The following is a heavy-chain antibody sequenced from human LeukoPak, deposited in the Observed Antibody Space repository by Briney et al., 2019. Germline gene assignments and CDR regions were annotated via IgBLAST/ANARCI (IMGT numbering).Heavy chain of an antibody. CDR3: AKSGKWELLLGYYFDY. Sequence: PGGSLRLSCAASGFTFSSYWMHWVRQAPGKGLVWVSRINSDGSSTSYADSVKGRFTISRDNSKNTLYLQMNSLRAEDTAVYYCAKSGKWELLLGYYFDYWGQGTLVTVSS. J-gene: IGHJ4*02. V-gene: IGHV3-74*01. CDR2: INSDGSST. D-gene: IGHD1-26*01. CDR1: GFTFSSYW.